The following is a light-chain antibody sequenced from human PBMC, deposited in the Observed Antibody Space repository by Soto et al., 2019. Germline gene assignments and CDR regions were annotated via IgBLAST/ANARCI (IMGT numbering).Light chain of an antibody. CDR3: KKSYSNLSIT. J-gene: IGKJ5*01. V-gene: IGKV1-39*01. Sequence: DIQMTQSPSSLSASVGDRVTITCRASQSISSYLNWYQQKPGKAPKLLIYAASSLQSGVPSRFSGSGSGTDFTLTISSLQPEDFATYYCKKSYSNLSITLGQGTRLEIK. CDR1: QSISSY. CDR2: AAS.